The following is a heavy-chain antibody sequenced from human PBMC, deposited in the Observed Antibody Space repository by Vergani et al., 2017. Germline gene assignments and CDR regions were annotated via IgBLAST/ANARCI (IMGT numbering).Heavy chain of an antibody. CDR3: AKSKRAQTGGYIDY. D-gene: IGHD2-15*01. CDR1: GFTFSSYA. CDR2: ISGSGGST. V-gene: IGHV3-23*01. Sequence: EVQLLESGGGLVQPGGSLRLSCAASGFTFSSYAMSWVRQAPGKGLEWVSAISGSGGSTYYADSVKGRFTISRDNSKNTLYRQMNSLRAEDTAVYYCAKSKRAQTGGYIDYWGQGTLVTVSS. J-gene: IGHJ4*02.